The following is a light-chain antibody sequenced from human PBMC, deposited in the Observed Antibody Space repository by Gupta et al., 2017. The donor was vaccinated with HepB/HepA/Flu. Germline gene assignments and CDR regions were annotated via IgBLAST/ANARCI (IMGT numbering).Light chain of an antibody. V-gene: IGKV2-28*01. CDR1: PSLLQKNGKNY. Sequence: DIVMTQSPLSLAVTPGDPASISCRSSPSLLQKNGKNYLNWSLPTSGQSPQRLSYLGPVRGAGVPDRFRGRGSGKDVKQKIRRVEAEDVGVYDCWQVLPTPRTFGQGTRVEI. CDR2: LGP. J-gene: IGKJ1*01. CDR3: WQVLPTPRT.